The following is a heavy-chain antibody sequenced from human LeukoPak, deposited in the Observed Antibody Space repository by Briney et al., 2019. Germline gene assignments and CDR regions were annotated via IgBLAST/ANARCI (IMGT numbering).Heavy chain of an antibody. D-gene: IGHD3/OR15-3a*01. CDR1: GGSISSYS. CDR3: AREGTGYYTGFDY. V-gene: IGHV4-59*13. CDR2: VYYSGST. J-gene: IGHJ4*02. Sequence: PSETLSLTCTVSGGSISSYSWSWIRQPPGKGLEWIGCVYYSGSTNYNPSLKSRVTISVDTSKNHFSLKLTSLIAADTAVYYCAREGTGYYTGFDYWGQGTLVTVSS.